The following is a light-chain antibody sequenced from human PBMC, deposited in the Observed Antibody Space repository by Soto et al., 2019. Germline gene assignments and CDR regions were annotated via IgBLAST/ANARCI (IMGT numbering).Light chain of an antibody. CDR3: QQYGSSRT. CDR1: QSVSSSY. CDR2: VAS. J-gene: IGKJ1*01. V-gene: IGKV3-20*01. Sequence: DIVLTQSPGTLSLSQRERATLSCRASQSVSSSYLAWYQQKRVQAPRLLIYVASSRATGIPDRFSGSGSGTDFTLTISSLEPEDFAVYYCQQYGSSRTFGHGHKVEIK.